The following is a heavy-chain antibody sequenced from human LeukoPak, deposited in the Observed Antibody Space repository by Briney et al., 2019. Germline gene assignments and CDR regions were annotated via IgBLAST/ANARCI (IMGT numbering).Heavy chain of an antibody. Sequence: PSETLSLTCTVSGGSISSSSYYWGWIRQPPGKGLEWIGSIYYSGSTYYNPSLKSRVTISVDTSKNQFSLKLSSVTAADTAVYYCARAMRNYGCIDYWGQGTLVTVSS. CDR1: GGSISSSSYY. CDR2: IYYSGST. V-gene: IGHV4-39*07. J-gene: IGHJ4*02. D-gene: IGHD3-10*01. CDR3: ARAMRNYGCIDY.